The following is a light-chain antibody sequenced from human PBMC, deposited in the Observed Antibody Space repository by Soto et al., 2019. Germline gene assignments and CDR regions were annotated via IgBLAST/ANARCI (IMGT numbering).Light chain of an antibody. J-gene: IGKJ2*01. V-gene: IGKV3-20*01. CDR3: QRYESSLPSYS. CDR2: TAS. CDR1: QSLASNY. Sequence: EIVLTQSPGTLSLSPGQRATLSCRASQSLASNYLAWYQQKPGQAPRLLIYTASTRATGIPDRFSGSGSGKYLTISISRLEDEDFAVYCCQRYESSLPSYSFGQGTKLEVK.